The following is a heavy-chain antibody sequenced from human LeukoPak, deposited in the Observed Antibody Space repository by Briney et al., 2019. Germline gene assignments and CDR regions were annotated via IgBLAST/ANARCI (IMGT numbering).Heavy chain of an antibody. CDR3: ARSTWLLDK. V-gene: IGHV4-39*07. CDR2: IYYSGST. Sequence: SETLSLTCTVSGGSISSSSYYWGWIRQPPGKGLEWIGSIYYSGSTYYNPSLKSRVTISLDTSNSQFSLKLSSVTAADTAVYYCARSTWLLDKWGQGSLVSVSS. D-gene: IGHD5-12*01. J-gene: IGHJ4*02. CDR1: GGSISSSSYY.